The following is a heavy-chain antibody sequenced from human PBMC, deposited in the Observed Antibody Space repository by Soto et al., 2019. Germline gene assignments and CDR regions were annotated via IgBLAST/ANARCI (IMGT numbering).Heavy chain of an antibody. J-gene: IGHJ4*02. CDR2: IYHSGST. Sequence: QLELQESGSGLVEPSQTLSLTCAVSGGSISCGGYSWSWMRQRPGKGLEWIGYIYHSGSTYYNPSLKSRVTISAARTKNQCYLKLSSVTAADTAGYYVARVPDYWGQGTLVTVSS. V-gene: IGHV4-30-2*01. CDR1: GGSISCGGYS. CDR3: ARVPDY.